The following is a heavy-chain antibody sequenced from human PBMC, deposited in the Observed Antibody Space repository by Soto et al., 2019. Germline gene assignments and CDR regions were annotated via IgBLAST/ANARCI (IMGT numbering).Heavy chain of an antibody. CDR1: GGTFSNYA. J-gene: IGHJ5*02. V-gene: IGHV1-69*15. Sequence: QVQLVQSGAELKKPGSSVKVSCKASGGTFSNYAITWVRQAPGQGLEWLGRIIPIFATTDYAQKFQGRVTITADESTTTAYMELSSLRSDHTAVYYCAKDGGREGYFGNWIDPWGQGTLVTVSS. CDR3: AKDGGREGYFGNWIDP. D-gene: IGHD2-15*01. CDR2: IIPIFATT.